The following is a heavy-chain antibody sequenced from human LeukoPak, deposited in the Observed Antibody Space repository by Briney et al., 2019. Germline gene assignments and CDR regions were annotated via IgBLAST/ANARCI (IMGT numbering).Heavy chain of an antibody. J-gene: IGHJ5*02. D-gene: IGHD5-18*01. V-gene: IGHV4-59*12. Sequence: KPSETLSLTCTASGGSISSYYWSWIRQPPGKGLEWIGYIYYSGSTNYNPSLKSRVTISVDTSKNQFSLKLSSVTAADTAVYYCARGRRTWIQLWAAPPGWFDPWGQGTLVTVSS. CDR2: IYYSGST. CDR3: ARGRRTWIQLWAAPPGWFDP. CDR1: GGSISSYY.